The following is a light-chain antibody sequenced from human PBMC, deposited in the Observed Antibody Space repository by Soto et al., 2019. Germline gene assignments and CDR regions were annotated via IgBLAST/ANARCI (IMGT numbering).Light chain of an antibody. CDR3: QQYGSSPRIT. CDR2: GAS. CDR1: QSVSSSY. Sequence: EIVLTLSPGTLSLSKGERATLSCRASQSVSSSYLAWYQQKPGQAPRLLIYGASSRATGIPDRFSGSGSGTDFTLTISRLEPEDFAVYYCQQYGSSPRITFGQGTRLEIK. V-gene: IGKV3-20*01. J-gene: IGKJ5*01.